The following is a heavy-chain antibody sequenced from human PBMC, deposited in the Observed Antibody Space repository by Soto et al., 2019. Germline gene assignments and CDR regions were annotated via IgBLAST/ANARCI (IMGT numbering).Heavy chain of an antibody. CDR2: ISSSSSYI. J-gene: IGHJ4*02. CDR1: GFTFSSYS. CDR3: ARDGLLWLGELSPSDY. V-gene: IGHV3-21*01. D-gene: IGHD3-10*01. Sequence: GGSLRLSWAASGFTFSSYSMNWVRQAPGKGLEWVSAISSSSSYIYYADSVKGRFTISRDNAKNSLYLQMNSLRAEDTAVYYCARDGLLWLGELSPSDYWGQGTLVTVSS.